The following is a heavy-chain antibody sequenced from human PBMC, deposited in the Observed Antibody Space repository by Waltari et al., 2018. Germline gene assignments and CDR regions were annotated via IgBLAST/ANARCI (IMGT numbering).Heavy chain of an antibody. CDR2: INHSGST. J-gene: IGHJ4*02. V-gene: IGHV4-34*01. CDR3: ARGVAAAGAFDY. D-gene: IGHD6-13*01. Sequence: QVQLRQWGAGLWKPSETLSLTCAVYGGSFSGYYWSWLRPPPGKGQEWIGEINHSGSTNYNPALKSRVTISVDTSKNQFSLQLSSVTAADTAVYYCARGVAAAGAFDYWGQGTLVTVSS. CDR1: GGSFSGYY.